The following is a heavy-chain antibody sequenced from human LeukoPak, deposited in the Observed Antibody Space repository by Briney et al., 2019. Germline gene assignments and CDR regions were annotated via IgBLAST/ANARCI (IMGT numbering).Heavy chain of an antibody. CDR3: AKPNLPYCSGGSCYGFDY. V-gene: IGHV3-23*01. CDR2: ISFSGGST. CDR1: GFTFNTYA. D-gene: IGHD2-15*01. Sequence: GASLRLSCAASGFTFNTYAMTWVRQAPGKGLEWVSVISFSGGSTYYADSVKGRFTISRDNSKNTLYLQMNSLRADDTAVYYCAKPNLPYCSGGSCYGFDYWGQGTLVTASS. J-gene: IGHJ4*02.